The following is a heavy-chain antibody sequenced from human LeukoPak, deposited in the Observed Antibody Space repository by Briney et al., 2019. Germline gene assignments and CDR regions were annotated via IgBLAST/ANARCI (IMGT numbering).Heavy chain of an antibody. V-gene: IGHV4-59*08. CDR2: VHYTWQV. J-gene: IGHJ5*02. Sequence: SGTLSLTCTISDDSINSYYWVWIRQSPAKELEWIGYVHYTWQVRYSPSLKSRVTTSLDTSKNQVSLKLTSVTAADTGVYFCARQKDDWPDLWGQGTLVTVSS. CDR3: ARQKDDWPDL. D-gene: IGHD3-9*01. CDR1: DDSINSYY.